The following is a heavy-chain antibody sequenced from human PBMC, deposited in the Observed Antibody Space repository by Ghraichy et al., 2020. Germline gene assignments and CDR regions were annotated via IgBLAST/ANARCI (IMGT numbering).Heavy chain of an antibody. CDR1: GGSISSYY. CDR3: ARHGPVYDFWSGRYYYYYYMDV. D-gene: IGHD3-3*01. Sequence: SETLSLTCTVSGGSISSYYWSWIRQPPGKGLEWIGYIYYSGSTNYNPSLKSRVTISVDTSKNQFSLKLSSVTAADTAVYYCARHGPVYDFWSGRYYYYYYMDVWGKGTTVTVSS. V-gene: IGHV4-59*08. CDR2: IYYSGST. J-gene: IGHJ6*03.